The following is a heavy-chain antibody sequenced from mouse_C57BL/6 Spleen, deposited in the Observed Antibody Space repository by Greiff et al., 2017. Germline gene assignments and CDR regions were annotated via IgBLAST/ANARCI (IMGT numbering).Heavy chain of an antibody. CDR2: IDPSDSYT. CDR3: ARARGPYYYGSSYLPSYYAMDY. CDR1: GYTFTSYW. Sequence: QVQLKESGAELVMPGASVKLSCKASGYTFTSYWMHWVKQRPGQGLEWIGEIDPSDSYTNYNQKFKGKSTLTVDKSSSTAYMQLSSLTSEDSAVYYCARARGPYYYGSSYLPSYYAMDYWGQGTSVTVSS. V-gene: IGHV1-69*01. J-gene: IGHJ4*01. D-gene: IGHD1-1*01.